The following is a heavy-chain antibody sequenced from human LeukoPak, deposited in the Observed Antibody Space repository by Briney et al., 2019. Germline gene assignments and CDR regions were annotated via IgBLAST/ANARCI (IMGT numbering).Heavy chain of an antibody. CDR2: ISYDGSNK. D-gene: IGHD3-22*01. CDR1: GFTFSSYA. Sequence: GGSLRLSCAASGFTFSSYAMHWVRQAPGKALEWVAVISYDGSNKYYADSVKGRFTISRDNSKNTLYLQMNSLRAEDTAVYYCASSYYDSSGYFYHYWGQGTLVTVSS. CDR3: ASSYYDSSGYFYHY. V-gene: IGHV3-30*04. J-gene: IGHJ4*02.